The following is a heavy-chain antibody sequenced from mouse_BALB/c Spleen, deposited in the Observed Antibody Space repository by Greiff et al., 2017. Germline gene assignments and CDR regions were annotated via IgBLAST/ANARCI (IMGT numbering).Heavy chain of an antibody. J-gene: IGHJ2*01. CDR1: GFTFSSYT. CDR2: ISSGGSYT. Sequence: EVKVVESGGGLVKPGGSLKLSCAASGFTFSSYTMSWVRQTPERRLEWVATISSGGSYTYYPDSVKGRFTISRDNAKNTLYLQMSSLKSEDTAMYYCTREDDGPADYWGQGTTLTVSS. D-gene: IGHD2-3*01. V-gene: IGHV5-6-4*01. CDR3: TREDDGPADY.